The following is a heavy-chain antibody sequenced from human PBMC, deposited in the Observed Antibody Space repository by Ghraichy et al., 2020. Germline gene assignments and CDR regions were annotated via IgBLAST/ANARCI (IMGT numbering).Heavy chain of an antibody. CDR1: GFTFSNAW. V-gene: IGHV3-15*01. D-gene: IGHD3-10*01. CDR2: IKSKTDGGTT. Sequence: GGSLRLSCAASGFTFSNAWMSWVRQAPGKGLEWVGRIKSKTDGGTTDYAAPVKGRFTISRDDSKNTLYLQMNSLKTEDTAVYYCTTCRVGRKYYFDYWGQGTLVTVSS. J-gene: IGHJ4*02. CDR3: TTCRVGRKYYFDY.